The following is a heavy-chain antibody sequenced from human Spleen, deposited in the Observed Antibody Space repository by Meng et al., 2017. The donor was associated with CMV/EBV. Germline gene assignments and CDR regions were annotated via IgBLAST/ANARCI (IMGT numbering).Heavy chain of an antibody. CDR3: ARASSGTTIRPYYHFGVDTKTYYYYYGMDV. J-gene: IGHJ6*02. CDR1: GYTFTSYD. V-gene: IGHV1-8*01. Sequence: ASVKVSCKASGYTFTSYDINWVRQATGQGLEWMGWMNPNSGNTGYAQKFQGRVTMTRNTSISTAYMELSSLRSEDTAVYYCARASSGTTIRPYYHFGVDTKTYYYYYGMDVWGQGTTVTASS. D-gene: IGHD3-3*01. CDR2: MNPNSGNT.